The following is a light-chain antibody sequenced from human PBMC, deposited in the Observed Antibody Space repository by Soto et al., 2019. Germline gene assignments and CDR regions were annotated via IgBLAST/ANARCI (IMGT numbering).Light chain of an antibody. V-gene: IGLV1-44*01. CDR3: AAWDGSLNGVV. CDR2: SNK. J-gene: IGLJ2*01. Sequence: QSVLTQPPSASGTPGQRVTISCSGSSSNIGSNSVNWYQQLPGTAPKLLMYSNKQRPSGVPDRFSGSKSGTSASLAISGLQSEDEADYYCAAWDGSLNGVVFGGGTQLTVL. CDR1: SSNIGSNS.